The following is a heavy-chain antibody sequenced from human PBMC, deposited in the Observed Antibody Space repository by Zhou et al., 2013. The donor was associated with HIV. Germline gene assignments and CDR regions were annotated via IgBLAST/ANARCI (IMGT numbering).Heavy chain of an antibody. D-gene: IGHD2-21*02. CDR2: IIPIFGIA. CDR1: GGTFSNHA. V-gene: IGHV1-69*05. Sequence: QVQLVQSGAEVKKPGSSVTVSCKASGGTFSNHAVSWVRQAPGQRLEWMGRIIPIFGIANHAQKFQGRVTITTDGSTSTVYMELSSLRSEDTAVYYCARVIDLGCGDDCHYESWGQGTLVTVSS. CDR3: ARVIDLGCGDDCHYES. J-gene: IGHJ5*02.